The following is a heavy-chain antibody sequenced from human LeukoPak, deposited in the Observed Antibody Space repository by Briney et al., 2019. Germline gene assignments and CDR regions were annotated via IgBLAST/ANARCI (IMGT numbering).Heavy chain of an antibody. CDR1: GFTFNRYW. CDR3: AELGITMIGGV. CDR2: IKQDGSEK. D-gene: IGHD3-10*02. Sequence: GGSLRLSCAASGFTFNRYWMNWVRQAPGKGLEWLANIKQDGSEKYYVDSVMGRFTISRDNSKNSLYLQMNSLRAEDTAVYYCAELGITMIGGVWGKGTTVTISS. J-gene: IGHJ6*04. V-gene: IGHV3-7*01.